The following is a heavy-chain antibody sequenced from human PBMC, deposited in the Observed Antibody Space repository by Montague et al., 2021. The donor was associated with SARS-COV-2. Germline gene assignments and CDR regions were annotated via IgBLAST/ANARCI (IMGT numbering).Heavy chain of an antibody. D-gene: IGHD6-19*01. J-gene: IGHJ6*03. V-gene: IGHV4-61*09. Sequence: TLSLTCSVSGASISSANDYWTWIRQPAGKGLERIGHISTSGSSSYNPSLKSRVTIILDTSKQQFSLELTSVTAADTAVYYCARDRRGMAMAGRAYYYYYMDVWGKGTTVTVSS. CDR3: ARDRRGMAMAGRAYYYYYMDV. CDR1: GASISSANDY. CDR2: ISTSGSS.